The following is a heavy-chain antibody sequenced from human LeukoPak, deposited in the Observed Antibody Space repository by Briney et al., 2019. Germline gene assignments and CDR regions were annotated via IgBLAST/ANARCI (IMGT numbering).Heavy chain of an antibody. CDR2: IYYSGST. D-gene: IGHD2-15*01. CDR1: GGSISSYY. CDR3: ARESGGEPYNWFDP. Sequence: SETLSLTCTVSGGSISSYYWSWIRQPPGKGLEWIGYIYYSGSTNYNPSLKSRVTISVDTSKNQFSLKLSSVTAADTAVYYCARESGGEPYNWFDPWGQGTLVTVSS. J-gene: IGHJ5*02. V-gene: IGHV4-59*01.